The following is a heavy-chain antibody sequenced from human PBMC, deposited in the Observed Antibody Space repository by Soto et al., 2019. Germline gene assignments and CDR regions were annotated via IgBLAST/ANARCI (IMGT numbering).Heavy chain of an antibody. V-gene: IGHV1-3*01. J-gene: IGHJ6*02. Sequence: GTSVKLSCETCGYTFTGYALHWVRQAPGQRLEWMGWINAGNGNTKYSQKFQGRVIITRDTSASTAYMELRSLRSEDTAVYYCARDSGGMDVWGQGTTVTVSS. CDR1: GYTFTGYA. CDR3: ARDSGGMDV. CDR2: INAGNGNT.